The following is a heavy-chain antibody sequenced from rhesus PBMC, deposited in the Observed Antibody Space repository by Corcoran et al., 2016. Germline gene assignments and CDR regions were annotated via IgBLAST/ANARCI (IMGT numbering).Heavy chain of an antibody. J-gene: IGHJ5-2*02. CDR2: INGDGGSA. V-gene: IGHV4-80*01. D-gene: IGHD6-37*01. Sequence: QVQLQESGPGLVKPLETLSLTCTVSGASIRSYWWSWIRQSPGKRMEWIGEINGDGGSANANPALRRRVTISKDVSTKQISLKLTSVTAADTAVYHCARDNHPSGWALDVWDRGVLVTVSS. CDR3: ARDNHPSGWALDV. CDR1: GASIRSYW.